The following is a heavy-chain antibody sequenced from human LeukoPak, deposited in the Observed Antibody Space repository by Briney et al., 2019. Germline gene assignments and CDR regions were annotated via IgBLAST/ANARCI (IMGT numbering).Heavy chain of an antibody. CDR2: IRGSGDTT. Sequence: GGSLRLSCAAYGFTFSSYAMTWVRQAPGKGLEWVSDIRGSGDTTNYADSVKGRFTISRDNSKNTLYLQMNSLRAEDTAVYYCADPNMDVWGKGTTVTVSS. CDR1: GFTFSSYA. CDR3: ADPNMDV. V-gene: IGHV3-23*01. J-gene: IGHJ6*03.